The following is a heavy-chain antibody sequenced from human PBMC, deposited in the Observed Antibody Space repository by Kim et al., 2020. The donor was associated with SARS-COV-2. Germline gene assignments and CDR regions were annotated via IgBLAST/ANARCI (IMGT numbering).Heavy chain of an antibody. CDR3: AGDVAAPRKLAGYFDY. D-gene: IGHD2-15*01. V-gene: IGHV3-11*05. J-gene: IGHJ4*02. Sequence: SVHGPFTNARDNAKNSLYLQMNSLRAEDTAVYYCAGDVAAPRKLAGYFDYWGQGTLVTVSS.